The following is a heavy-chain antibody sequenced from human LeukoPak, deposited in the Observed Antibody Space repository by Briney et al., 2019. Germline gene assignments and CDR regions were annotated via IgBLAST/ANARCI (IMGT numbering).Heavy chain of an antibody. CDR1: GFSLSTSGMC. V-gene: IGHV2-70*11. CDR3: ARILSDSSGYYPLDY. Sequence: SGPALVKPTRTLTLTCTFSGFSLSTSGMCVSWIRQPPGKALGWLARIDWDDDKYYSTSLKTRLTISKDTSKNQVVLTMTNMDPVDTATYYCARILSDSSGYYPLDYWGQGTLVTVSS. CDR2: IDWDDDK. J-gene: IGHJ4*02. D-gene: IGHD3-22*01.